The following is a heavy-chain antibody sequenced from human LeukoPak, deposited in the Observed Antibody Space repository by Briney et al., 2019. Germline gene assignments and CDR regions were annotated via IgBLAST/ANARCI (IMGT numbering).Heavy chain of an antibody. J-gene: IGHJ4*02. V-gene: IGHV3-30-3*01. Sequence: PGGSLRLSCSASGFTFSSYAMYWVRQAPGKGLEWVAVISYDGSNKYYADSVKGRFTISRDNSKNTLYLQMNSLRAEDTAVYYCARDPLGDGYNFDYWGQGTLVTVSS. CDR2: ISYDGSNK. CDR3: ARDPLGDGYNFDY. CDR1: GFTFSSYA. D-gene: IGHD5-24*01.